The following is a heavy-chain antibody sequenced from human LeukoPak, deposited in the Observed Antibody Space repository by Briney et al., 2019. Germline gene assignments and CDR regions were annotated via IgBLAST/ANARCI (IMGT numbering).Heavy chain of an antibody. CDR2: IIPIFGTA. V-gene: IGHV1-69*13. D-gene: IGHD4-23*01. CDR3: AVVSTVVSGFDY. CDR1: GGTFSSYA. J-gene: IGHJ4*02. Sequence: SVKVSCKASGGTFSSYAISWVRQAPGQGLEWMGGIIPIFGTANYAQKFQGSVTITADESTSTAYMELSSLRSEDTAVYYCAVVSTVVSGFDYWGQGTLVTVSS.